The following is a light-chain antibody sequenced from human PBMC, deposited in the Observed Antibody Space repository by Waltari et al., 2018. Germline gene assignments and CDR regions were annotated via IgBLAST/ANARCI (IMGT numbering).Light chain of an antibody. Sequence: DIVMTQSPDSLAVSLGERATINCKSSQSVLYSSNNKSYLSWFQQQPGQPPKLLFYWSSTRESGVPDRFSGSGSGTDFTLTISSLQAEDVAVYYCQQYYAAPWTFGQGTMVEIK. CDR1: QSVLYSSNNKSY. CDR3: QQYYAAPWT. V-gene: IGKV4-1*01. J-gene: IGKJ1*01. CDR2: WSS.